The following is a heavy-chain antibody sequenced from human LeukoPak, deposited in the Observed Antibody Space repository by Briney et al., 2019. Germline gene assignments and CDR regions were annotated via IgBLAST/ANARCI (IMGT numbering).Heavy chain of an antibody. V-gene: IGHV4-38-2*02. J-gene: IGHJ4*02. CDR1: GSSISHNYY. Sequence: SETLSLTCSVSGSSISHNYYWGWVRQPPGKGLELIGSIYHSGSTYYNPSLRSRVTISVDTSKNQFSLKLSSVTAADTAVYYCARDVFSGSSWYVGYWGQRTLGTVSS. CDR3: ARDVFSGSSWYVGY. D-gene: IGHD6-13*01. CDR2: IYHSGST.